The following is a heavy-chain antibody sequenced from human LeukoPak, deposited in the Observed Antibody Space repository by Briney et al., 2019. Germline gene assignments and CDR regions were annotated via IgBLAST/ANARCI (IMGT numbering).Heavy chain of an antibody. V-gene: IGHV4-4*07. Sequence: SETLSLTCTVSGGSISSYYWSWIRQPAGKGLEWIGRIYTSGSTNYNPSLKSRVTMSVDTSKNQFSLKLSSVTAADTAVYCCARESTYYYDSSGYYSVGLFDYWGQGTLVTVSS. J-gene: IGHJ4*02. CDR3: ARESTYYYDSSGYYSVGLFDY. CDR1: GGSISSYY. CDR2: IYTSGST. D-gene: IGHD3-22*01.